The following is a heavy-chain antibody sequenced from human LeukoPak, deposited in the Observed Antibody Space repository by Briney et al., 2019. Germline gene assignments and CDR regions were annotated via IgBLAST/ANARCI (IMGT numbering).Heavy chain of an antibody. CDR3: AREVYGRSDYYYYMDV. J-gene: IGHJ6*03. CDR1: GGSISSGGYY. CDR2: IYYSGST. Sequence: SQTLSLTCTVSGGSISSGGYYWSWIRQHPGKGLEWIGYIYYSGSTYYNPSLESRVTISVGTSKNQFSLKLSSVTAADTAVYYCAREVYGRSDYYYYMDVWGKGTTVTVSS. D-gene: IGHD2/OR15-2a*01. V-gene: IGHV4-31*03.